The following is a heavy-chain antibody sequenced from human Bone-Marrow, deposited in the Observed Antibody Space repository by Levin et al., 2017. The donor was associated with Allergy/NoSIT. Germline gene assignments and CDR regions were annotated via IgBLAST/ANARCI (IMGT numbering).Heavy chain of an antibody. CDR1: GDSIDSADFY. CDR2: IYYSGIT. V-gene: IGHV4-30-4*01. D-gene: IGHD4-17*01. CDR3: ASTRTGADYGDYDAGYHFDY. Sequence: SETLSLTCTVSGDSIDSADFYWSWIRQPPGKGLEWIGFIYYSGITYFNPSLKGRGDISVDTSKNQFSLRLRSVTAADTAVYYCASTRTGADYGDYDAGYHFDYWGQGALVTVAS. J-gene: IGHJ4*02.